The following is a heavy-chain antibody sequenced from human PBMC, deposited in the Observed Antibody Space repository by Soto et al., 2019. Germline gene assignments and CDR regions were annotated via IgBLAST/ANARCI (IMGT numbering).Heavy chain of an antibody. CDR1: GFTFNTYS. Sequence: GGSLRLSCAASGFTFNTYSMNWVRQAPGKGLEWVSYISSSSSTIYYADFVKGRFTISRDNAKNSLYLQMNSLRDEDTAVYFCATADITWLHYFDYWGRGTLVTVSS. V-gene: IGHV3-48*02. D-gene: IGHD5-12*01. J-gene: IGHJ4*02. CDR2: ISSSSSTI. CDR3: ATADITWLHYFDY.